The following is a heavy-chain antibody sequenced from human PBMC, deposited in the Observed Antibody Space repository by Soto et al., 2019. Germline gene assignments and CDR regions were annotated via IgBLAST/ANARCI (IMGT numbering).Heavy chain of an antibody. V-gene: IGHV3-23*01. CDR1: GFTFSGYA. D-gene: IGHD6-19*01. CDR2: ISGSGGST. CDR3: AKADRYTSGWYAFDY. J-gene: IGHJ4*02. Sequence: EVRLLESGGGLVQPGGSLRLSCAASGFTFSGYAMSWVRQAPGKGLEWVSAISGSGGSTYYTDSVKGRFTISRDNSKNTLYLQMNSLRAEDTAVYYCAKADRYTSGWYAFDYWGQGTLVTVSS.